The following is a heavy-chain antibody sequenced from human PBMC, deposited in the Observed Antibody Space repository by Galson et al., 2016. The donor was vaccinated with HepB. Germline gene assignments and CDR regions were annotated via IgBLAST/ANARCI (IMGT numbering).Heavy chain of an antibody. J-gene: IGHJ1*01. V-gene: IGHV5-51*01. CDR1: GYSFTSYW. CDR3: ARQGGHVTVTTSLSDYFHH. D-gene: IGHD4-17*01. Sequence: QSGAEVKKPGESLKISCKASGYSFTSYWIGWVRQLPGKGLEWMGIIYPGDSDITYSPSFQGQVTISADKSISTAYLQWCSLKASDTAMYYCARQGGHVTVTTSLSDYFHHWGQGTLVSVSS. CDR2: IYPGDSDI.